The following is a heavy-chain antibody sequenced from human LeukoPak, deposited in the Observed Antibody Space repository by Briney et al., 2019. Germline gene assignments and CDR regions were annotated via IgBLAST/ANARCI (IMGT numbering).Heavy chain of an antibody. J-gene: IGHJ4*02. CDR3: ARTSSDSCTYSDY. CDR1: GGSISGYY. CDR2: IYYSGST. V-gene: IGHV4-59*01. D-gene: IGHD2-8*01. Sequence: SETLSLTCTVSGGSISGYYWSWIRQPPGKGLEWIAYIYYSGSTNYNPSLKSRVTISVDTSKNQFSLKLSSVTAADSAVYYCARTSSDSCTYSDYWGQGTLVTVSS.